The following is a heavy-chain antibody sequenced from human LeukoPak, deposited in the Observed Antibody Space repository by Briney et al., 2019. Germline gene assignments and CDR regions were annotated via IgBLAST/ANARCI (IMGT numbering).Heavy chain of an antibody. V-gene: IGHV3-66*01. J-gene: IGHJ6*03. CDR3: ARVNYYDSSGYSPVDYYYYMDV. D-gene: IGHD3-22*01. CDR2: IYSGGST. CDR1: GFTVSSNY. Sequence: GGSLRLSCAASGFTVSSNYMSWVRQAPGKGLEWVSVIYSGGSTYYADSVKGRFTISRDNSKNTLYLQMNSLRAEDTAVYYCARVNYYDSSGYSPVDYYYYMDVWGKGTTVTISS.